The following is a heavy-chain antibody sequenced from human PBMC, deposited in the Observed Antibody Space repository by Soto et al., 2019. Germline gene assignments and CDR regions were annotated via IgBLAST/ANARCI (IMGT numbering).Heavy chain of an antibody. CDR3: ARSIRRAPNDAFDI. V-gene: IGHV2-70*04. CDR2: TDWDDDK. J-gene: IGHJ3*02. Sequence: SGPTLVNPTQTLTLTCTFSGFSLSTSGMRVSWIRQPPGKALEWLARTDWDDDKFYSTSLKTRLTISKDTSKNQVVLTMTNMDPVDTATYYCARSIRRAPNDAFDIWGQGTMVTVSS. D-gene: IGHD3-10*01. CDR1: GFSLSTSGMR.